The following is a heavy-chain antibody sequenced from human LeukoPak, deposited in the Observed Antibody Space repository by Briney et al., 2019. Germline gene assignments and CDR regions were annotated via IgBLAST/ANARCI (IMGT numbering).Heavy chain of an antibody. D-gene: IGHD2-15*01. V-gene: IGHV4-59*08. CDR3: ARHLRPGTLVAATDYFDY. J-gene: IGHJ4*02. Sequence: SETLSLTCTVSGGSISSYYWSWIRQPPGKGLEWIGYIYYSGSTNYNPSLKSRVTISVDTSKNQFSLKLSSVTAADTAVYYCARHLRPGTLVAATDYFDYWGQGTLVTVSS. CDR1: GGSISSYY. CDR2: IYYSGST.